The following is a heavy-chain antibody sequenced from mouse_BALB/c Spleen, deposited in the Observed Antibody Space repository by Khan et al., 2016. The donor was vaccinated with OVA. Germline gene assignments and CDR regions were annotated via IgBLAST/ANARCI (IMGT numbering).Heavy chain of an antibody. CDR3: TRSQGNDLFAY. Sequence: QIQLVQSGPDLKKPGETVKISCKASGYTLTDYGMNWVKQTPGKGLKWMGWINTYTGEPTYADDFKGRFAFSLETSASTAYLQIINLKNEDTSTYFCTRSQGNDLFAYWGQGTLVTVS. V-gene: IGHV9-3-1*01. D-gene: IGHD2-2*01. CDR2: INTYTGEP. J-gene: IGHJ3*01. CDR1: GYTLTDYG.